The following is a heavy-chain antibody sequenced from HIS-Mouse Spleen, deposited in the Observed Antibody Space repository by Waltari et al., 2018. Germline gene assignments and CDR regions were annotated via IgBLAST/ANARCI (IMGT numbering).Heavy chain of an antibody. V-gene: IGHV4-59*01. Sequence: QVQLQESGPGLVKPSETLSLTCTVSVGSISSYYWSWIRQPPGKGLEWIGHYSGSTNYNPALKSRVTISVDTSKNQFSLKLSSVTAADTAVYYCARASRDLLLPRYFDLWGRGTLVTVSS. CDR2: HYSGST. CDR1: VGSISSYY. J-gene: IGHJ2*01. CDR3: ARASRDLLLPRYFDL.